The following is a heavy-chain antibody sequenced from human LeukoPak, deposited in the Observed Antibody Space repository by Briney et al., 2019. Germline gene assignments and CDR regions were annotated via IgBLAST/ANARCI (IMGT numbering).Heavy chain of an antibody. J-gene: IGHJ6*02. Sequence: SETLSLTCTVSGGSISSGGYYWSWIRQHPGKGLEWIGYIYYSGSTYYNPSLKSRVTISVDTSKNQFSLKLSSVTAADTAVYYCARQTGTVNYYYGMDVWGQGTTVIVSS. CDR2: IYYSGST. V-gene: IGHV4-31*03. D-gene: IGHD1-1*01. CDR3: ARQTGTVNYYYGMDV. CDR1: GGSISSGGYY.